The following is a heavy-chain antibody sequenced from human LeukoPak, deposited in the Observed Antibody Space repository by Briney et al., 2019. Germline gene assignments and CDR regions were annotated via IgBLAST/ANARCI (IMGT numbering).Heavy chain of an antibody. CDR1: GGSTSTGDYY. CDR2: IYTSGST. D-gene: IGHD1-14*01. CDR3: ARDSLTHYYYYMDV. V-gene: IGHV4-61*02. Sequence: PSETLSLTCIVSGGSTSTGDYYCSWIRQPAGKGLEWIGRIYTSGSTNYNPSLKSRVTISVDTSKNQFSLKLSSVTAADTAVYYCARDSLTHYYYYMDVWGKGTTVTISS. J-gene: IGHJ6*03.